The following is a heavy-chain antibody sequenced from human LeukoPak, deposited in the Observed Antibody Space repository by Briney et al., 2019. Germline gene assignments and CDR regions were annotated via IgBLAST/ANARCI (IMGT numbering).Heavy chain of an antibody. D-gene: IGHD6-13*01. CDR2: ISAYNGNT. Sequence: ASVKVSCKGSGYTFTSYGISWVRQAPGHGLEWMGWISAYNGNTNYAQKLQDRVTMTTDISTSTAYMELRSLRSDDTAVYYCAREIPAAGTVAFDYWGQGTLVTVSS. CDR3: AREIPAAGTVAFDY. J-gene: IGHJ4*02. CDR1: GYTFTSYG. V-gene: IGHV1-18*01.